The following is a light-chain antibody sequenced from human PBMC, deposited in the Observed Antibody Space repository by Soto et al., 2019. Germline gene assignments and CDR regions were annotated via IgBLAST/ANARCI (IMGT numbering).Light chain of an antibody. CDR1: QGINNW. CDR2: TTS. V-gene: IGKV1D-12*01. CDR3: QQANNFPLT. Sequence: DIQMTQSPSSVSASVGDRVTITCRASQGINNWLAWYQQKPGKAPKLLIYTTSSLQSGVPSRFSGSGSGTDXXXTXXXLXPEDVATYYCQQANNFPLTFGGGTKVEIK. J-gene: IGKJ4*01.